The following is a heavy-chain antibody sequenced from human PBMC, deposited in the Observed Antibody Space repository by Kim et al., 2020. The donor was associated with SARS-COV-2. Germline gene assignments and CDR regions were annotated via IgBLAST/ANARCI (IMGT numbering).Heavy chain of an antibody. CDR3: ARHKYQLSTGGMDV. CDR1: GGSISSYY. V-gene: IGHV4-59*08. CDR2: INYSGST. Sequence: SETLSLTCTVSGGSISSYYWSWIRQPPGKGLEWIGYINYSGSTNYNTSLKSRVTISVDTSKNQFSLKLSYVTAADTAVYYCARHKYQLSTGGMDVWGQGTTVTVSS. J-gene: IGHJ6*02. D-gene: IGHD2-2*01.